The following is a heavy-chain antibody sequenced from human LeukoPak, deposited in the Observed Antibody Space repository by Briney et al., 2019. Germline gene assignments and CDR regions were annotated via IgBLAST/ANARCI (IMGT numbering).Heavy chain of an antibody. Sequence: SVKVSCKACGYTFTRYYMHWVRPAPGQGLAWMGWINPNSGGTNYAQKFQGRVTMTSDTSISTAYMELSRLRSDDTAVYYCARADYRYFDYWGQGTLVTVSS. CDR3: ARADYRYFDY. J-gene: IGHJ4*02. V-gene: IGHV1-2*02. CDR1: GYTFTRYY. D-gene: IGHD4-11*01. CDR2: INPNSGGT.